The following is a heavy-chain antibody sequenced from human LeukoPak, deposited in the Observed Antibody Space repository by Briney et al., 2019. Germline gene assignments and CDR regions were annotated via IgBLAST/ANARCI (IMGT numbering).Heavy chain of an antibody. D-gene: IGHD3-3*01. CDR3: ARGRITIFGVVSTMDV. J-gene: IGHJ6*03. CDR1: GGSISSYY. Sequence: PSETLSLTCTVSGGSISSYYWSWIRQPPGKGLEWIGYIYTSGSTNYNPSLKSRVTISVDTSKNQFSLKLSSVTAADTAVYYCARGRITIFGVVSTMDVWGKGTTVTVSS. CDR2: IYTSGST. V-gene: IGHV4-4*09.